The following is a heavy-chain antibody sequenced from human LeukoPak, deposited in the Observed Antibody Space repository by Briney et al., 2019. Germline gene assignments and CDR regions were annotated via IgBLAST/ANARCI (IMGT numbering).Heavy chain of an antibody. V-gene: IGHV3-23*01. CDR3: AVSSGLYAAFDY. CDR2: ISGSGSTT. D-gene: IGHD6-19*01. Sequence: GESLRLSCAASGFTFTNYAMSWVRQAPGKGLEWVSAISGSGSTTHYADSVKGRFTISRDNSKNTLSLQMNSLRAEDTATYYCAVSSGLYAAFDYWGQGTLVTVSS. J-gene: IGHJ4*02. CDR1: GFTFTNYA.